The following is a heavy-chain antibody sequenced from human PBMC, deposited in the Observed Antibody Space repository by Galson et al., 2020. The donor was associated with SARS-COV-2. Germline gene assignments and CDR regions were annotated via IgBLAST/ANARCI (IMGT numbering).Heavy chain of an antibody. CDR3: ARVSMVSRWYED. J-gene: IGHJ4*02. D-gene: IGHD6-13*01. Sequence: GGSLRLSCAASGFSVSSNYMSWVRQAPGKGLEWVSLIYSGGSAYYADSVKGRFTISRVNSKNTLSLQINSLRAEDTAVYYCARVSMVSRWYEDWGQGTLVTVSS. CDR2: IYSGGSA. V-gene: IGHV3-53*01. CDR1: GFSVSSNY.